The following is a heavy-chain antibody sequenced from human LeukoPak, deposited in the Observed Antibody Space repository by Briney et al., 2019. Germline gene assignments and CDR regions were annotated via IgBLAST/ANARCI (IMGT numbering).Heavy chain of an antibody. D-gene: IGHD4-17*01. J-gene: IGHJ4*02. V-gene: IGHV2-70*11. Sequence: ESGPTLVNPTQTLTLTCTFSGFSLSTSGMCVSWIRQPPGKALEWLARIDWDDDKYYSTSLKTRLTIPKDTSKNQVVLTMTNMDPVDTATYYCARTSDYGDYAGFDYWGQGTLVTVSS. CDR3: ARTSDYGDYAGFDY. CDR1: GFSLSTSGMC. CDR2: IDWDDDK.